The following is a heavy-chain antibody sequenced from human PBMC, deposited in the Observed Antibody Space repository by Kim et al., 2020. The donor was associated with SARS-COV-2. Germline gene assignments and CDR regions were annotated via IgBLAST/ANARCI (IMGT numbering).Heavy chain of an antibody. CDR1: GVSISSYY. CDR2: IYYSGST. V-gene: IGHV4-59*01. Sequence: SETLSLTCTVSGVSISSYYWSWIRQPPGKGLEWIGYIYYSGSTNYNPSLKSRVTISVETSKNHISLQLSSGTAADTAVNYCARGIASTGGNWVDCLG. CDR3: ARGIASTGGNWVDC. D-gene: IGHD3-10*01. J-gene: IGHJ5*01.